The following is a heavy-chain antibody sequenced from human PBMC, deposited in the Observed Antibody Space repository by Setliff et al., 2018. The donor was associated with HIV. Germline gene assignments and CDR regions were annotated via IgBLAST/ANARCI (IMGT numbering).Heavy chain of an antibody. D-gene: IGHD2-2*01. Sequence: SETLSLTCTVSGDSIRSGGYYWSWIRQHPGKGLEWIGYIYYTGSTHQNPSLKSRVTISVDTSKNQLSLKVSSVTAADTAVYFCARGTRSSVNWFDPWGQGTLVTVSS. J-gene: IGHJ5*02. V-gene: IGHV4-31*03. CDR1: GDSIRSGGYY. CDR2: IYYTGST. CDR3: ARGTRSSVNWFDP.